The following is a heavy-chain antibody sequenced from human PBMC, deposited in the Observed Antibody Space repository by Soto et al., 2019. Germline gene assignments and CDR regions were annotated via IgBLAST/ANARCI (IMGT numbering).Heavy chain of an antibody. D-gene: IGHD2-2*01. J-gene: IGHJ4*02. CDR2: ISWNSGNI. CDR3: AKGSSTTNFSYFDY. V-gene: IGHV3-9*01. CDR1: GFTFDDYA. Sequence: EVQLVESGGGLVQPGRSLRPSCGASGFTFDDYAMHWVRQAPGKGLEWVSSISWNSGNIGYADSVKGRFIISRDNAKNSLYLQMNSLRPEDTALYYCAKGSSTTNFSYFDYWGQGTLVTVSS.